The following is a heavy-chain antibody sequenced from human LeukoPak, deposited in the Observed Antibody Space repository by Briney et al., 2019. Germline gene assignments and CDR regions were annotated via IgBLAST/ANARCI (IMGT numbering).Heavy chain of an antibody. CDR2: INHSGST. Sequence: SETLSLTCAVYGGSFSGYYWSWIRQPPGKGLEWIGEINHSGSTNYNPSLKSRVTISVDTSKNQFSLKLSSVTAADTAVYYCARGPDSGYYYSEIWGQGTLVTVSP. CDR1: GGSFSGYY. J-gene: IGHJ4*02. V-gene: IGHV4-34*01. CDR3: ARGPDSGYYYSEI. D-gene: IGHD3-22*01.